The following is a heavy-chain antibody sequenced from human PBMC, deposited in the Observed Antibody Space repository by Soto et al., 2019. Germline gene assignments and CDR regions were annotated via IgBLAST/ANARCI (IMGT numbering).Heavy chain of an antibody. CDR3: AEDPSTGYAGY. D-gene: IGHD3-9*01. V-gene: IGHV3-23*01. CDR2: ISKSGDGT. J-gene: IGHJ4*02. CDR1: GFTFSNYA. Sequence: GGSLRLSXAASGFTFSNYAMSWVRQAPGKGLEWVSTISKSGDGTHYADSVTGRFTVSRDNSKNTLYLQMNSLRAEDTAIYYCAEDPSTGYAGYWGQGTLVTVSS.